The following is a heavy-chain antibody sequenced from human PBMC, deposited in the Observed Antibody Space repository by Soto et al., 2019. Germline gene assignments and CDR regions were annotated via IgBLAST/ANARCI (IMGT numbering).Heavy chain of an antibody. D-gene: IGHD3-9*01. V-gene: IGHV3-48*01. J-gene: IGHJ6*02. CDR3: ARDSNYDILTGYGPRYGMDV. CDR1: GFTFSSYS. Sequence: GGSLRLSCAASGFTFSSYSMNWVRQAPGKGLEWVSYISSSSSTIYYADSVKGRFTISRDNAKNSLYLQMNSLRAEDTAVYYCARDSNYDILTGYGPRYGMDVWGQGTTVTVSS. CDR2: ISSSSSTI.